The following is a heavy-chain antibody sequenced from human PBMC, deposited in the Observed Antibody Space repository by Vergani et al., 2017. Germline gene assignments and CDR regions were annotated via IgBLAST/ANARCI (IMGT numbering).Heavy chain of an antibody. CDR2: ISYDGSNK. V-gene: IGHV3-30*03. CDR1: GFTFSSYG. CDR3: ARDPGYCSSTSCYGAFDI. D-gene: IGHD2-2*01. Sequence: QVQLVESGGGVVQPGRSLRLSCAASGFTFSSYGMHWVRQAPGKGLEWVAVISYDGSNKYYADSVKGRFTISRDNSKNTLYLQMNSLRAEDTALYYCARDPGYCSSTSCYGAFDIWGQGTMVTVSS. J-gene: IGHJ3*02.